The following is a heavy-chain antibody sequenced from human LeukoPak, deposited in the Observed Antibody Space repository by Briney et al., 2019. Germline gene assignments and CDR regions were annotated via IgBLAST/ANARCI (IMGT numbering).Heavy chain of an antibody. CDR3: ARGLNYYYYYYMDV. CDR2: INHSGST. CDR1: GGSFSGYY. J-gene: IGHJ6*03. V-gene: IGHV4-34*01. Sequence: SETLSLACAVYGGSFSGYYWSWIRQPPGKGLEWIGEINHSGSTNYNPSLKSRVTISVDTSKNQFSLKLSSVTAADTAVYYCARGLNYYYYYYMDVWGKGTTVTVSS.